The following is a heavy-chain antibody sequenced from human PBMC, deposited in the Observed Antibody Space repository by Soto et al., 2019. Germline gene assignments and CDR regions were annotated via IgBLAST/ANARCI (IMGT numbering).Heavy chain of an antibody. CDR3: ARGLISGSHYSGGLYYFAS. D-gene: IGHD1-26*01. V-gene: IGHV4-34*01. J-gene: IGHJ4*02. Sequence: QVQLQQSGAGLLKPSETLSLTCDVYGGAFSDYIWTWIRQTPGKGLQWIGQINHSGSDTYNPSLKTRVTISLHTFSSQFSLELRSVTAAATAVYYCARGLISGSHYSGGLYYFASWGQGTQFTVA. CDR2: INHSGSD. CDR1: GGAFSDYI.